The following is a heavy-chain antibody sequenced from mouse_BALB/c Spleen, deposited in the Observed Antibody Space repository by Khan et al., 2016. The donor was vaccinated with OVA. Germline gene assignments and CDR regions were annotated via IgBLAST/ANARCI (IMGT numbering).Heavy chain of an antibody. D-gene: IGHD2-13*01. Sequence: EVELVESGGDLVKPGGSLKLSCAASGFTFSNYAMSWVRQTPEKRLEWVASISSGGTTYYPDRVTGRFTISRDNARNILYLQMTSLWSEDTALFYCASDYSFAYWGQGTLVTVSA. CDR1: GFTFSNYA. CDR3: ASDYSFAY. CDR2: ISSGGTT. J-gene: IGHJ3*01. V-gene: IGHV5-6-5*01.